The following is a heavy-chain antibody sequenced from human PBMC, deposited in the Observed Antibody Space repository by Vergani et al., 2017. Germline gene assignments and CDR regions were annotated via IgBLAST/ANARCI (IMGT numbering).Heavy chain of an antibody. CDR2: IYYSGST. V-gene: IGHV4-59*01. CDR3: ARDGLADYYYYGMDV. CDR1: GVSISSYY. J-gene: IGHJ6*02. D-gene: IGHD5-12*01. Sequence: QVQLQESGPGLVKPSETLSLTCTVSGVSISSYYWSWIRQPPGKGLEWIGYIYYSGSTNYNPSLKSRVTISVDTSKNQFSLKLSSVTAADTAVYYCARDGLADYYYYGMDVWGQGTTVTVSS.